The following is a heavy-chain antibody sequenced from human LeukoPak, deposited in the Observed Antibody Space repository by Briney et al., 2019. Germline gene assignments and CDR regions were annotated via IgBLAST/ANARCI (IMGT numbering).Heavy chain of an antibody. CDR3: VRGSTLRYYQY. Sequence: SETLSLTCAVYGGSFSGYYWSWIRQPPGKGLEWIGEINHSGSTNYNPSLKSRVTISVDTSKNQLSLNLSSVTAADTAVYYCVRGSTLRYYQYWGQGTLVTVSS. CDR2: INHSGST. CDR1: GGSFSGYY. D-gene: IGHD3-16*01. J-gene: IGHJ4*02. V-gene: IGHV4-34*01.